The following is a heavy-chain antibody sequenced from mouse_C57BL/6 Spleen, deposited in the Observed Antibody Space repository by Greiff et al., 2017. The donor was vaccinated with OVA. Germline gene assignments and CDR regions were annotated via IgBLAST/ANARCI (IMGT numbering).Heavy chain of an antibody. Sequence: VQLQQSGPELVKPGASVKISCKASGYAFSSSWMNWVKQRPGKGLEWIGRIYPGDGDTNYNGKFKGKATLTADKSSSTAYMQLSSLTSEDSAVYFCAWGASFDYWGKGTTLTVSS. V-gene: IGHV1-82*01. CDR3: AWGASFDY. CDR2: IYPGDGDT. CDR1: GYAFSSSW. J-gene: IGHJ2*01.